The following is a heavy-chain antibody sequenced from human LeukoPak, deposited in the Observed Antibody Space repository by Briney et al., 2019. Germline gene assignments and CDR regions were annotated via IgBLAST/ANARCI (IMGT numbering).Heavy chain of an antibody. CDR2: IRYDGSNK. CDR3: AKVGDSSGYYQNYFDY. J-gene: IGHJ4*02. D-gene: IGHD3-22*01. CDR1: GFTFSSYG. Sequence: QPGGSLRLSCAASGFTFSSYGMHWVRQAPGKGLEWVAFIRYDGSNKHYADSVKGRFTISRDNSKNTLYLQMNSLRAEDTAVYYCAKVGDSSGYYQNYFDYWGQRTLVTVSS. V-gene: IGHV3-30*02.